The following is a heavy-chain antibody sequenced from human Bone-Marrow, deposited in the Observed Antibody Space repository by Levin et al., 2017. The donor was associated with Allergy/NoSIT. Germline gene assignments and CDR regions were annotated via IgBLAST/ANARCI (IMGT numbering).Heavy chain of an antibody. Sequence: GESLKISCAASGFTFRNFVMNWVRQAPGKGLEWVAGITGSGDKTYYADFVKGRFTISRDNSKNTLYVQMDSLRVEDTAVYYCSKVAFYYENNGHGHALLQDLWGQGTMVTVSS. D-gene: IGHD3-3*01. CDR1: GFTFRNFV. CDR2: ITGSGDKT. V-gene: IGHV3-23*01. J-gene: IGHJ3*01. CDR3: SKVAFYYENNGHGHALLQDL.